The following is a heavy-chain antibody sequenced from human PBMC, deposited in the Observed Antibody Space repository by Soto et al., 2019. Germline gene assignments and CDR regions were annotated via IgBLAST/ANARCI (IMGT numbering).Heavy chain of an antibody. Sequence: SETLSLTCAVYGGSFSGYYWSWIRQPPGKGLEWIGEINHSGSTNYNPSPKSRVTISVDTSKNQFSLKLSSVTAADTAVYYCARGRTPNATYYDYVWGSYRYAFPGYFDYWGQGTLVTVSS. CDR2: INHSGST. V-gene: IGHV4-34*01. J-gene: IGHJ4*02. CDR3: ARGRTPNATYYDYVWGSYRYAFPGYFDY. D-gene: IGHD3-16*02. CDR1: GGSFSGYY.